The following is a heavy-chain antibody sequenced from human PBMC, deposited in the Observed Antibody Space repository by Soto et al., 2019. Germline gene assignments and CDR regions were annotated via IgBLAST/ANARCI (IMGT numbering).Heavy chain of an antibody. Sequence: VASVKVSCKASGYTFTGYYIHWVRQAPGQGLEWMGWINPNSGGTNYAQKFQGWVTMTRDTSISTAYMELSRLRSDDTAVYYCARDRAVNWNRNFDYWGQGTLLTVSS. CDR1: GYTFTGYY. D-gene: IGHD1-1*01. J-gene: IGHJ4*02. CDR2: INPNSGGT. CDR3: ARDRAVNWNRNFDY. V-gene: IGHV1-2*04.